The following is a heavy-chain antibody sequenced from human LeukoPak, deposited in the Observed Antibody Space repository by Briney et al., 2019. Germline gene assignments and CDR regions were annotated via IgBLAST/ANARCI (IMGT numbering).Heavy chain of an antibody. CDR3: ARGSLTGYSY. V-gene: IGHV4-34*01. D-gene: IGHD3-9*01. J-gene: IGHJ4*02. CDR2: INHSGST. CDR1: GGSFSGYY. Sequence: PSETLSLTCAVYGGSFSGYYWSWVRQPPGKGLEWIGEINHSGSTNYNPSLKSRVTISVDTSKNQFSLKLSSVTAADTAVYYCARGSLTGYSYWGQGTLVTVSS.